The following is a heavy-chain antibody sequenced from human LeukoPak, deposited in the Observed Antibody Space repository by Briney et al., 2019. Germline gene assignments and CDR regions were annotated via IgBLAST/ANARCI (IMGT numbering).Heavy chain of an antibody. CDR1: GFTFDDYA. J-gene: IGHJ5*02. CDR3: AKAQGFLELRWFGP. CDR2: ISWNSGSI. V-gene: IGHV3-9*01. D-gene: IGHD3-3*01. Sequence: GRSLRLSCAASGFTFDDYAMHWVRQAPGKGLEWVSGISWNSGSIGYADSVKGRFTISRDNAKNSLYLQMNSLRAEDTALYYCAKAQGFLELRWFGPWGQGTLVTVSS.